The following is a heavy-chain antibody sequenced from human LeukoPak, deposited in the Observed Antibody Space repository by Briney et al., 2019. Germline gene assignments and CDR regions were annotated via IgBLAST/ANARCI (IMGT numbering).Heavy chain of an antibody. Sequence: PGGSLRLSCAASGFTFSSYAMSWVRQAPGEGLEWVSAISGSGGSTYYADSVKGRFTISRDNSKNTLYLQMNSLRAEDTAVYYCAKDVQIAVAGTFRYFQHWGQGTLVTVSS. J-gene: IGHJ1*01. CDR1: GFTFSSYA. D-gene: IGHD6-19*01. CDR3: AKDVQIAVAGTFRYFQH. CDR2: ISGSGGST. V-gene: IGHV3-23*01.